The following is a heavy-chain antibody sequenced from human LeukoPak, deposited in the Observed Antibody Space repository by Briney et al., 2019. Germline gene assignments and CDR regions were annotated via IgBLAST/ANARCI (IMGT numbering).Heavy chain of an antibody. V-gene: IGHV1-18*01. CDR3: ARGRWELLRNYYYYYMDV. Sequence: ASVKVSCKASGYTFTSYGISWVRQAPGPGLEWMGWISAYNGNTNYAQKLQGRVTMTTDTSTSTAYMELRSLRSDDTAVYYCARGRWELLRNYYYYYMDVWGKGTTVTVSS. CDR1: GYTFTSYG. J-gene: IGHJ6*03. CDR2: ISAYNGNT. D-gene: IGHD1-26*01.